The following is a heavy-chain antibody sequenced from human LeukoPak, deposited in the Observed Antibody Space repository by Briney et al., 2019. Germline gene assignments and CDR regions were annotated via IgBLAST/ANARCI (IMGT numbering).Heavy chain of an antibody. Sequence: PGGSLRLSCAASGFTFSSYGMSWVRQAPGKGLEWVSGISVSVDSTYYADSVKGRFTISRDNSKNTVYLQMNSLRAEDAAVYYCARGSKTAGTIYSFGYWGQGTLVTVSS. CDR3: ARGSKTAGTIYSFGY. CDR1: GFTFSSYG. CDR2: ISVSVDST. D-gene: IGHD6-13*01. V-gene: IGHV3-23*01. J-gene: IGHJ4*02.